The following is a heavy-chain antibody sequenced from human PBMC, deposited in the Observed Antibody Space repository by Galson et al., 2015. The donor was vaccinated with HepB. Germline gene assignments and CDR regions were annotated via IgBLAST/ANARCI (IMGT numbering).Heavy chain of an antibody. CDR2: IIPIFGTA. V-gene: IGHV1-69*13. D-gene: IGHD2-2*01. CDR3: ARGWYQLPGGWFDP. CDR1: GGTFSSYA. Sequence: SVKVSCKAPGGTFSSYAISWVRQAPGQGLEWMGGIIPIFGTANYAQKFQGRVTITADESTSTAYMELSSLRSEDTAVYYCARGWYQLPGGWFDPWGQGTLVTVSS. J-gene: IGHJ5*02.